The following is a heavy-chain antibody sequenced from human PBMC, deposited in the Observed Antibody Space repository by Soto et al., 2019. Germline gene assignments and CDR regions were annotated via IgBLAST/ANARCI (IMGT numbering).Heavy chain of an antibody. CDR3: AKDRRSSSPYYMDV. D-gene: IGHD6-6*01. V-gene: IGHV3-7*03. CDR2: IKQDGSEK. CDR1: GFTFSSYW. Sequence: AGGSLRLSCAASGFTFSSYWMSWVRQAPGKGLEWVSNIKQDGSEKYYVDSVKGRFTISRDNAKNSLYLQMNSLRAEDTAVYYCAKDRRSSSPYYMDVWGKGTTVTVSS. J-gene: IGHJ6*03.